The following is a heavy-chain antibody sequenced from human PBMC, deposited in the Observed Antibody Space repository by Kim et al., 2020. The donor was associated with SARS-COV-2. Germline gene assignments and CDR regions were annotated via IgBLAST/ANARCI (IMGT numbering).Heavy chain of an antibody. Sequence: ASVKVSCTVSGYNFIDNYIQWIRQPPGQGLEWLGWINPTSGGTNYAQRFQGRVTMTRDTSINTAYMELSSLTSDDTAVYYCASWAGKRLYLKPLDYWGQGTLVTVSS. D-gene: IGHD2-15*01. CDR3: ASWAGKRLYLKPLDY. V-gene: IGHV1-2*02. J-gene: IGHJ4*02. CDR2: INPTSGGT. CDR1: GYNFIDNY.